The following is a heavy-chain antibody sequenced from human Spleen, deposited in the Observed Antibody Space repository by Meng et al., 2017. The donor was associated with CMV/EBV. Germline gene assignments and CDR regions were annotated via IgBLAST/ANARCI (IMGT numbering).Heavy chain of an antibody. D-gene: IGHD6-13*01. CDR1: GFTVSGNY. V-gene: IGHV3-66*02. J-gene: IGHJ6*02. CDR2: TYSGGAT. CDR3: ARCGYSSSWYPLGVYYYYYGMDV. Sequence: GGSLRLSCAVSGFTVSGNYMSWVRQPPGRGPEWVSVTYSGGATYYADSVEGRFTISRDKSKNTLYLQMNSLRAEDTAVYYCARCGYSSSWYPLGVYYYYYGMDVWGQGTTVTVSS.